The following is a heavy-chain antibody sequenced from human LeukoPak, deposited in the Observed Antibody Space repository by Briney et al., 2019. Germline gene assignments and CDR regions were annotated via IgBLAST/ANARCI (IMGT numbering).Heavy chain of an antibody. V-gene: IGHV1-18*01. CDR3: ARGGTYHYDSSGYYEALDY. J-gene: IGHJ4*02. CDR1: GYTFTSYG. D-gene: IGHD3-22*01. Sequence: ASVKVSCKASGYTFTSYGISWVRQAPGQGLEWMGWISAYNGNTNYAQKLQGRVTMTTDTSTSTAYMELRSLRSDDTAVYYCARGGTYHYDSSGYYEALDYWGQGTLVTVSS. CDR2: ISAYNGNT.